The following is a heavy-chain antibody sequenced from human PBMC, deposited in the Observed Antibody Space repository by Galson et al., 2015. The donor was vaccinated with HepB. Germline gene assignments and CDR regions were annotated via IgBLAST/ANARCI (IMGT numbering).Heavy chain of an antibody. CDR2: ILFDGSKE. CDR1: GFVFGSYG. Sequence: SLRLSCAASGFVFGSYGMYWVRQAPGKGLEWVALILFDGSKEYYADSVKGRFTISRDNSKNTLYLQMNSLRADDTAIYYCAKDRLWYCLTNGCHHIDYWGQGTPVTVSS. CDR3: AKDRLWYCLTNGCHHIDY. V-gene: IGHV3-30*18. J-gene: IGHJ4*02. D-gene: IGHD2-8*01.